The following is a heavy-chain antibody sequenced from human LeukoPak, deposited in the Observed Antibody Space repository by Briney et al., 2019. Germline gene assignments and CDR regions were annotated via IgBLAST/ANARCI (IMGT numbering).Heavy chain of an antibody. J-gene: IGHJ4*02. Sequence: GRSLRLSCASSGFTFSSYGMHWVRQAPGKGLEWVAVISYDGSNKYYADSVKGRFTISRDNSKNTLYLQMNSLRAEDTAVYYCARSGLAPFYYFDYWGQGTLVTVSS. V-gene: IGHV3-30*03. CDR3: ARSGLAPFYYFDY. CDR1: GFTFSSYG. CDR2: ISYDGSNK. D-gene: IGHD6-19*01.